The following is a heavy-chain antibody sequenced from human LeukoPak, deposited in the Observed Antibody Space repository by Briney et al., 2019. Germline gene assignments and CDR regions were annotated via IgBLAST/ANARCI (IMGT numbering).Heavy chain of an antibody. CDR3: ARERDTAYDY. CDR2: ISSSSSTI. V-gene: IGHV3-48*01. J-gene: IGHJ4*02. D-gene: IGHD5-18*01. Sequence: PGGSLRLSCAASGFTFSSYSMNWVRQAPGKGLEWVSYISSSSSTIYYADSVKGRFTISRDNAKNSLYLQMNSLRAEDTAVYYCARERDTAYDYWGQGTLVTVSS. CDR1: GFTFSSYS.